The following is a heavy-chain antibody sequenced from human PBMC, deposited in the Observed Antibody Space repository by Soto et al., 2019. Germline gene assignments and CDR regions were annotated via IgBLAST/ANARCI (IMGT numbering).Heavy chain of an antibody. V-gene: IGHV1-24*01. CDR3: ATIGITLVRGAQRLDC. J-gene: IGHJ4*02. CDR1: GYTLTELS. CDR2: FDPEEGET. Sequence: ASVKVSCKVSGYTLTELSMHWVRQAPGKGLEWMGGFDPEEGETLYAQKVQGRATMTEDTSTDTAHMQLSSRRSEGTAGYHCATIGITLVRGAQRLDCWGQGSLVTISS. D-gene: IGHD3-10*01.